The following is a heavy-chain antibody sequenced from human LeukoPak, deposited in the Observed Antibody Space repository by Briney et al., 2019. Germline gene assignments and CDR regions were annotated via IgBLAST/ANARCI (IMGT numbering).Heavy chain of an antibody. D-gene: IGHD6-13*01. CDR3: AKVAAAIVILGWFDP. CDR1: GFTFSSYG. Sequence: PGGSLRLSCAASGFTFSSYGMHWVRQAPDKGLEWVAFIRYEGRSKYYADSVKGRFTISRDNSKNTLYLQMNSLRAEDTAVYYCAKVAAAIVILGWFDPWGQGTLVTVSS. J-gene: IGHJ5*02. V-gene: IGHV3-30*02. CDR2: IRYEGRSK.